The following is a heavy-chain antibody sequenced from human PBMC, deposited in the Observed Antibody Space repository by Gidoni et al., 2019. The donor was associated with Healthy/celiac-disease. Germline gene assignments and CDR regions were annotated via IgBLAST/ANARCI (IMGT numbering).Heavy chain of an antibody. Sequence: LEWVSYISSSSSTIYYAASVKGRFTISRDNAKNSLYLQMNSLRAEDTAVYYCARSVGDNWFDPWGQGTLVTVSS. CDR2: ISSSSSTI. V-gene: IGHV3-48*04. CDR3: ARSVGDNWFDP. D-gene: IGHD1-26*01. J-gene: IGHJ5*02.